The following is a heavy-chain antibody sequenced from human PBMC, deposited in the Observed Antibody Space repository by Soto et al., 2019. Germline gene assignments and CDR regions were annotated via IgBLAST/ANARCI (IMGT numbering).Heavy chain of an antibody. CDR1: GYTFTSYG. J-gene: IGHJ4*02. V-gene: IGHV1-18*01. CDR2: ISAYNGNT. D-gene: IGHD3-10*01. CDR3: ARITMVRGVIITWDY. Sequence: QVQLVQSGAEVKKPGASVKVSCKASGYTFTSYGISWVRQAPGQGLEWMGWISAYNGNTNYAQKLQGRVTRXXDXSXXTAYMELRSLRSDDTAVYYCARITMVRGVIITWDYWGQGTLVTVSS.